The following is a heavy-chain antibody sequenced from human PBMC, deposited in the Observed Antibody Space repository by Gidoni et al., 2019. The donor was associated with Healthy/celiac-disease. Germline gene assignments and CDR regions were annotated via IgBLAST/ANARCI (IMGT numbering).Heavy chain of an antibody. CDR2: IYYSGST. J-gene: IGHJ5*02. Sequence: QVQLQESGPGLVKPSETLSLTCTVSGGSISSYYWSWIRQPPGKGLEWIGYIYYSGSTNYNPSLKSRVTISVDTSKNQFSLKLSSVTAGDTAVYYWARESSGWGQDWFDPWGQGTLVTVSS. CDR3: ARESSGWGQDWFDP. D-gene: IGHD6-19*01. CDR1: GGSISSYY. V-gene: IGHV4-59*01.